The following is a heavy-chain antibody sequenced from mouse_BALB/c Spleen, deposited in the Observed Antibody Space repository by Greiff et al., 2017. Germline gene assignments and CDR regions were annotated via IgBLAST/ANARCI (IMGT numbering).Heavy chain of an antibody. V-gene: IGHV3-2*02. J-gene: IGHJ4*01. CDR3: ARDYGYDGYAMDY. CDR1: GYSITSDYA. CDR2: ISYSGST. D-gene: IGHD2-2*01. Sequence: EVQLQESGPGLVKPSQSLSLTCTVTGYSITSDYAWNWIRQFPGNKLEWMGYISYSGSTSYNPSLKSRISITRDTSKNQFFLQLNSVTTEDTATYYCARDYGYDGYAMDYWGQGTSVTVSS.